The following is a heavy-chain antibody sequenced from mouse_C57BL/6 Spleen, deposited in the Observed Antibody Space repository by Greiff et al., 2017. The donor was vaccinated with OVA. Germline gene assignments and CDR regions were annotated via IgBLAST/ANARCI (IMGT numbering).Heavy chain of an antibody. CDR1: GYTFTSYW. CDR2: IDPSDSYT. CDR3: ARRPKYYGSSYRYFDV. V-gene: IGHV1-69*01. J-gene: IGHJ1*03. Sequence: VQLQQPGAELVMPGASVKLSCKASGYTFTSYWMHWVKQRPGQGLEWIGEIDPSDSYTNYNQKFKGKSTLTVDKSSSTAYMQLSSLTSEDSAVYYCARRPKYYGSSYRYFDVWGTGTTVTVSS. D-gene: IGHD1-1*01.